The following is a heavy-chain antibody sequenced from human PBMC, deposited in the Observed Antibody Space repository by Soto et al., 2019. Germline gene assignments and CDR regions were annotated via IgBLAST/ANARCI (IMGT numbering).Heavy chain of an antibody. J-gene: IGHJ6*02. CDR2: INHSGST. V-gene: IGHV4-34*01. Sequence: DTLSLTCAVYCGSFSGYYLSWIRQPPGKGLEWIGEINHSGSTNYNPSLKSRVTISVDTSKNQFSLKLSSVTAADTAVYYCARMKGYVYYYGMDVWGQGTTVTVSS. D-gene: IGHD5-12*01. CDR3: ARMKGYVYYYGMDV. CDR1: CGSFSGYY.